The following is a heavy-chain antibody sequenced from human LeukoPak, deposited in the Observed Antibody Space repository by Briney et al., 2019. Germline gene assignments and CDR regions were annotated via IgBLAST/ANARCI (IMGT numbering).Heavy chain of an antibody. CDR3: ARDGLGDYGGSFDY. Sequence: PSETLSLTCIVSGGSISSGGYYWSWIRQHPGKGLEWIGYIYYSGSTYYNPSLKSRVTISVDTSKNQFSLKLSSVTAADTAVYYCARDGLGDYGGSFDYWGQGTLVTVSS. J-gene: IGHJ4*02. V-gene: IGHV4-31*03. CDR2: IYYSGST. CDR1: GGSISSGGYY. D-gene: IGHD4-23*01.